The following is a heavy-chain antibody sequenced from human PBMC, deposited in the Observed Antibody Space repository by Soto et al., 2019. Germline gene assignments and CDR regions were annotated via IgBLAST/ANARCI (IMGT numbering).Heavy chain of an antibody. V-gene: IGHV1-18*04. Sequence: GQVSCKASGYTFTIYGIIWVRQAPGQGLEWMGWISAYNGNTNYAQKPQGRVTMTTDTPTSTAYMELRSLRSDDTAVYYCARAGPPYYCSGGSCPLTEMTTVTPFDYWGQGTLVTVSS. CDR1: GYTFTIYG. CDR2: ISAYNGNT. D-gene: IGHD2-15*01. CDR3: ARAGPPYYCSGGSCPLTEMTTVTPFDY. J-gene: IGHJ4*02.